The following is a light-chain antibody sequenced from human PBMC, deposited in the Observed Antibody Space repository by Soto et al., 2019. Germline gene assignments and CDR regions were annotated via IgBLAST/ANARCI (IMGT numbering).Light chain of an antibody. V-gene: IGLV2-14*01. Sequence: LTQPASVSGSPGQSITISRTGSSSDIGGYNYVSWYQQHPVKAPKLMIYDVSNRPSGVSYRFSGSKSGNTASLTISGLQAEDEADYYCSSYTSSSTLVFGTGTKVTVL. CDR2: DVS. J-gene: IGLJ1*01. CDR1: SSDIGGYNY. CDR3: SSYTSSSTLV.